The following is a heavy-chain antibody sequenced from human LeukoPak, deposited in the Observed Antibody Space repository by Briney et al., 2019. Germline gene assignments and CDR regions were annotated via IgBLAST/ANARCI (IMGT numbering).Heavy chain of an antibody. J-gene: IGHJ4*02. Sequence: ASVKVSCKVSGYTLTELSMHWVRQAPGKGLEWMGGFDPEDGETIYAQKFQGRVTMTEDTSTDTAYMELSSLRSEDTAVYYCATIDGYYDSSGYWGQGTLVIVSS. CDR2: FDPEDGET. V-gene: IGHV1-24*01. CDR3: ATIDGYYDSSGY. D-gene: IGHD3-22*01. CDR1: GYTLTELS.